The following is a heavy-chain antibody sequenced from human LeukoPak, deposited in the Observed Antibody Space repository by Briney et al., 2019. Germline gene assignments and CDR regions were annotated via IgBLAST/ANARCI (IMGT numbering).Heavy chain of an antibody. V-gene: IGHV4-59*01. CDR1: GGSFSVYY. J-gene: IGHJ6*02. CDR3: ARDSVYYYDSSGYYGMDV. Sequence: PSETLSLTCAVYGGSFSVYYLSCIRQPPGKGLEWIGYIYYSGSTNYNPSLKSRVTISVDTSKNQFSLELSSVTAADTAVYYCARDSVYYYDSSGYYGMDVWGQGTTVTVSS. D-gene: IGHD3-22*01. CDR2: IYYSGST.